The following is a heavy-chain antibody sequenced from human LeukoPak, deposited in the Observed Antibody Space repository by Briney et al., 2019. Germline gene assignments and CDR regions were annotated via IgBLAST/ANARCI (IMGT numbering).Heavy chain of an antibody. CDR1: GFSLSTSGVG. CDR3: AHSLYDSSGYTFYFDY. Sequence: ESGPTLVKPTQTLTLTCTFSGFSLSTSGVGVGWIRQPPGKALEWLALIYWDDDKRYSPSLKSRLTITKDTSKNQVVLTMTNMDPVDTATYYCAHSLYDSSGYTFYFDYWGQGTLVTVSS. J-gene: IGHJ4*02. V-gene: IGHV2-5*02. D-gene: IGHD3-22*01. CDR2: IYWDDDK.